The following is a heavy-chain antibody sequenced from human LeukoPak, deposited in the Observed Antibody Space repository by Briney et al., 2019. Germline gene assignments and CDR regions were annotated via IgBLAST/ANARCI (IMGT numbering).Heavy chain of an antibody. V-gene: IGHV3-23*01. J-gene: IGHJ4*02. CDR3: AKGVTGYLDY. CDR1: GFTFSSYA. Sequence: GGSLRLSCAASGFTFSSYAMRWVRQAPGKGLEWVSGISGSGDATYYRDSVRGRFTISRDNSKNTLYLEMNSLRAEDTAVYYCAKGVTGYLDYWGQGTLVTVSS. D-gene: IGHD5-18*01. CDR2: ISGSGDAT.